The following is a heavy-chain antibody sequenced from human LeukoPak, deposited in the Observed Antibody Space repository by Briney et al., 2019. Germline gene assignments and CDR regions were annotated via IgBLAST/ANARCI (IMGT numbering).Heavy chain of an antibody. CDR1: GXTFSSYW. J-gene: IGHJ3*02. V-gene: IGHV3-7*04. D-gene: IGHD1-26*01. CDR3: ARDLIVGATERASDI. Sequence: GGSLRLSCAASGXTFSSYWVSWVRQAPGKGLEWVVNIKQDGSEKYYVDSVKGRFTISRDNAKNSLYLQMNSLRAEDTAVYYCARDLIVGATERASDIWGQGTMVTVSS. CDR2: IKQDGSEK.